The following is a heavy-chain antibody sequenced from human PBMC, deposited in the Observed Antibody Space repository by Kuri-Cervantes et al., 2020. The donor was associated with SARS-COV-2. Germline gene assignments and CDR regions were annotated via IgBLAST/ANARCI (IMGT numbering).Heavy chain of an antibody. Sequence: CTVSGYSISSGYYWGWIRQPPGKALEWLARIDWDDDKYYKTSLTTRLSISKDTSKDQVVLTMTNMDPVDTATYYCVRIRAATVIADYWGQGTLVTVSS. V-gene: IGHV2-70*11. J-gene: IGHJ4*02. CDR2: IDWDDDK. CDR1: GYSISSGYYW. CDR3: VRIRAATVIADY. D-gene: IGHD2-21*01.